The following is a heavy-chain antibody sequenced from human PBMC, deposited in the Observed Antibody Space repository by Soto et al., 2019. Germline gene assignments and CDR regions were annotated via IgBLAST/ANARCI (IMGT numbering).Heavy chain of an antibody. J-gene: IGHJ4*02. CDR3: SRKRGDGYNHLDY. CDR1: GYTFTSYY. D-gene: IGHD5-12*01. CDR2: INTNDGIT. V-gene: IGHV1-46*03. Sequence: QVELVQSGAEVKKPGASVKISCKASGYTFTSYYLHWVRQAPGQGLEWMGLINTNDGITNYAQRFEGRVTMTRDKSTNTVYMELSSLRSEDTAMYYCSRKRGDGYNHLDYWGQGTLVTVSS.